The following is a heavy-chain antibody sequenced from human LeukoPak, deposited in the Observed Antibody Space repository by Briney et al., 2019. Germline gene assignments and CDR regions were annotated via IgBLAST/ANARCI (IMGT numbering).Heavy chain of an antibody. CDR1: GGSISFYY. V-gene: IGHV4-59*08. Sequence: SETLSLTCTVSGGSISFYYWSWIRQPPGKGLEWIGYIYYSGNTNYNPSLKSRVTISVDTSNNQFSLKLSSVTAADTAVYYCARRDNSGWNYFDYWGQGTLVTVSS. CDR2: IYYSGNT. J-gene: IGHJ4*02. CDR3: ARRDNSGWNYFDY. D-gene: IGHD6-19*01.